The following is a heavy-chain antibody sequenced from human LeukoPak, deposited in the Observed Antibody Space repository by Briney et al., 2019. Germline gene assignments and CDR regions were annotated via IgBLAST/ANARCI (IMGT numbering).Heavy chain of an antibody. J-gene: IGHJ6*03. CDR1: GFTFNNYI. V-gene: IGHV3-21*01. Sequence: GGSLRLSCAASGFTFNNYIMNWVRQAPGKGLEWVSSISSSSDYIYYADSVKGRFTISRDNAKNSPYLQMNSLRAEDMAVYYCARDPPLVVAGTGMDVWGKGTTVTISS. CDR2: ISSSSDYI. D-gene: IGHD6-19*01. CDR3: ARDPPLVVAGTGMDV.